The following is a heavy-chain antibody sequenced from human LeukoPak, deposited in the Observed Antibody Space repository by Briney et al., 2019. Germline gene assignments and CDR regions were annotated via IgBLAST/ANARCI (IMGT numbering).Heavy chain of an antibody. V-gene: IGHV3-66*01. CDR1: GFTVTSKY. J-gene: IGHJ5*02. CDR2: MYSGGST. CDR3: PRVDYGLEERWFDP. D-gene: IGHD4/OR15-4a*01. Sequence: GGSLRLSCAASGFTVTSKYMSWVRQARGQGLEWVSVMYSGGSTFYAGSGKGRFSVASDKSKNALYLQMKSLRAEDKAVYYCPRVDYGLEERWFDPLGQGTLVTVP.